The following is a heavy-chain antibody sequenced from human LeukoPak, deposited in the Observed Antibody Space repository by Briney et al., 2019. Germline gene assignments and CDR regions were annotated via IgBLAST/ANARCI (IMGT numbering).Heavy chain of an antibody. Sequence: SETLSLTCTVSGGSTISSDYHWGWVRQPPGKGLEWIGTISYSGNTDYNPSLRSRVTISVDTSNNQFSLRLGSVTAADTAVYHCARHCCSGPAKRVFDIWGQGTMVTVSS. D-gene: IGHD2-15*01. CDR1: GGSTISSDYH. J-gene: IGHJ3*02. CDR2: ISYSGNT. V-gene: IGHV4-39*01. CDR3: ARHCCSGPAKRVFDI.